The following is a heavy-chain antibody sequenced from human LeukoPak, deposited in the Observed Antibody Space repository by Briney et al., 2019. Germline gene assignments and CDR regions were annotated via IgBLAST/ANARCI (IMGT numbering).Heavy chain of an antibody. CDR3: ARMDIVVVPAEY. Sequence: PSETLSLTCTVSGGSISSSSYYWGWIRQPPGKGLEWIGSIYYSGSTYYNPSLKSRVTISVDTSKNQFSLKLSSVTAADTAVYYCARMDIVVVPAEYWGQGTLVTVSS. CDR2: IYYSGST. D-gene: IGHD2-2*03. V-gene: IGHV4-39*01. J-gene: IGHJ4*02. CDR1: GGSISSSSYY.